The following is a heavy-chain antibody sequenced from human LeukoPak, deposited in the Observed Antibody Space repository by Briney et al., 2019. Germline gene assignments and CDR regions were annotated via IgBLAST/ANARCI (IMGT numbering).Heavy chain of an antibody. CDR1: GFTFSSYA. CDR3: ARKLPDTMVPEYYYYYGMDV. J-gene: IGHJ6*04. D-gene: IGHD3-10*01. V-gene: IGHV3-30*04. Sequence: GGSLRLSCAASGFTFSSYAMRWVRQAPGKGLEWVGVISYDVSNTNCADSLKGRFTISRDDSKNTVYLQMNSLRAEDTAVYYCARKLPDTMVPEYYYYYGMDVWGKGTTVTVSS. CDR2: ISYDVSNT.